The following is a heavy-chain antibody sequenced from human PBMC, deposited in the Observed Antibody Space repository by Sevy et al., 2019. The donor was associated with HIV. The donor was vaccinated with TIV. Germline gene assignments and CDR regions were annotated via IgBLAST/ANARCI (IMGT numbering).Heavy chain of an antibody. Sequence: GGSLRLSCAASGFPFSSYEMNWVRQAPGRGLEWISYISNTGNTISYSDSVRGRFTVSRYNAKNSLFLHMNSLRAEDTATYYCARDLPPSATTVAHFDYWGRGTLVTVSS. D-gene: IGHD4-17*01. CDR2: ISNTGNTI. V-gene: IGHV3-48*03. J-gene: IGHJ4*02. CDR1: GFPFSSYE. CDR3: ARDLPPSATTVAHFDY.